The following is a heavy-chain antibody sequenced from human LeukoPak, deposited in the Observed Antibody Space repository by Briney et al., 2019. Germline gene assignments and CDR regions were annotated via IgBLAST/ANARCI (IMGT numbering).Heavy chain of an antibody. Sequence: GGSLRLSCTVSGFTVSSNSMSWVRQAPGKGLEWVSFIYSGVGPHYADSVKGRFTISRDNAKNSLYLQMNSLRAEDTAVYYCARDMGIAARPILYYYYMDVWGKGTTVTVSS. V-gene: IGHV3-53*01. D-gene: IGHD6-6*01. CDR2: IYSGVGP. CDR1: GFTVSSNS. CDR3: ARDMGIAARPILYYYYMDV. J-gene: IGHJ6*03.